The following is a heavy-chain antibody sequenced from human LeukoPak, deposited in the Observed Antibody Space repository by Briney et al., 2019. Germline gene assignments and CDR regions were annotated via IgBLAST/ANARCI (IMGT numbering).Heavy chain of an antibody. CDR1: GYTLTELS. J-gene: IGHJ4*02. CDR2: FDPEDGET. CDR3: AEARAVAGTLRY. D-gene: IGHD6-19*01. V-gene: IGHV1-24*01. Sequence: GASVKVSCKVSGYTLTELSMHWVRQAPGKGLEWMGGFDPEDGETTYAQKFQGRVTMTEDTSTDTAYMELSSLRSEDTAVYYCAEARAVAGTLRYWGQGTLVTVSS.